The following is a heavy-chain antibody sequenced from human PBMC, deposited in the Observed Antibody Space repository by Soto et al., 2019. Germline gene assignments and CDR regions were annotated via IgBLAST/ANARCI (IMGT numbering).Heavy chain of an antibody. J-gene: IGHJ5*02. CDR1: GGSISSGGYC. Sequence: QLQLQESGSGLVKPSQTLSLTCAVSGGSISSGGYCWSWIRQPPGKGLEWIGYIYYSGSTYYNPSLKSRVTISVDRSKNQFSLNLTSVTAADTAVYYCARAGGRSPTPNWFDPWGQGTLVTVSS. V-gene: IGHV4-30-2*01. CDR3: ARAGGRSPTPNWFDP. D-gene: IGHD1-26*01. CDR2: IYYSGST.